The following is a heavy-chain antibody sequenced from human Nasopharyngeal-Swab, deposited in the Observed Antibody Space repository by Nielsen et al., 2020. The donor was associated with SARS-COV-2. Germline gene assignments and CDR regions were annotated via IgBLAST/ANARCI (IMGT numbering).Heavy chain of an antibody. D-gene: IGHD6-13*01. Sequence: SETLSLTCTVSGGSISSYYWSWIRQPPGKGLEWIGYIYYSGSTNYNPSLKSRVTISVDTSKNQFSLKLSSVTAADTAVYYCARDGTHSSSWPGDWGQGTLVTVSS. V-gene: IGHV4-59*12. J-gene: IGHJ4*02. CDR2: IYYSGST. CDR1: GGSISSYY. CDR3: ARDGTHSSSWPGD.